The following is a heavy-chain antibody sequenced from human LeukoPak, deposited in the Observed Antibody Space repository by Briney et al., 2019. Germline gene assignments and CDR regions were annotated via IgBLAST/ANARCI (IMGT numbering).Heavy chain of an antibody. V-gene: IGHV1-69*13. CDR1: GGTFSTYA. CDR3: ARDHWRGSEKYYMDV. CDR2: IIPIFGTT. J-gene: IGHJ6*03. D-gene: IGHD3-3*01. Sequence: SVKVSCKASGGTFSTYAISWVRQAPGQGLEWMGGIIPIFGTTKCAQKFQGRVTITADESTSTAYMELSSLRSEDPAVYYCARDHWRGSEKYYMDVWGKGTTVTISS.